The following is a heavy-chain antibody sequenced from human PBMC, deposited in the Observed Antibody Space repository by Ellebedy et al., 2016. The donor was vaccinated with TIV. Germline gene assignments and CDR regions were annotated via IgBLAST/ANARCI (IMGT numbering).Heavy chain of an antibody. D-gene: IGHD5-18*01. CDR3: ARDLYSYGYFDY. CDR1: GFTFSSYA. V-gene: IGHV3-30-3*01. J-gene: IGHJ4*02. Sequence: GGSLRLXCAASGFTFSSYAMHWVRQAPGKGLEWVAVISYDGSNKYYADSVKGRFTISRDNAKNSLYLQMNSLRAEDTAVYYCARDLYSYGYFDYWGQGTLVTVSS. CDR2: ISYDGSNK.